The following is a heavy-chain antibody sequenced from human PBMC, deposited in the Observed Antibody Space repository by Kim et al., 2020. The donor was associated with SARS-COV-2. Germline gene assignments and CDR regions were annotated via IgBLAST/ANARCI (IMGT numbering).Heavy chain of an antibody. J-gene: IGHJ3*02. Sequence: SETLSLTCAVYGGSFSGYYWSWIRQPPGKGLEWIGEINHSGSTNYNPSLKSRVTISVDTSKNQFSLKLSSVTAADTAVYYCAIGTLFTDYSNYVGAFDIWGQGTMVTVSS. CDR1: GGSFSGYY. CDR3: AIGTLFTDYSNYVGAFDI. CDR2: INHSGST. D-gene: IGHD4-4*01. V-gene: IGHV4-34*01.